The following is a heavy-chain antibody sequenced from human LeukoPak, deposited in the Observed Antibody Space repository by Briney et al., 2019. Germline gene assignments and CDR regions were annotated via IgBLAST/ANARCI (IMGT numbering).Heavy chain of an antibody. V-gene: IGHV3-7*04. CDR3: PRVGYIDEGIDY. J-gene: IGHJ4*02. CDR2: IKQDGSKK. D-gene: IGHD1-1*01. CDR1: GFPFSSYW. Sequence: GGSLRLSCVASGFPFSSYWMNWVRQAPGKGLEWVANIKQDGSKKSYVDSVKGRFTISRDNAKNSLYLQMNSLRAEDTAIYYCPRVGYIDEGIDYWGQGTLVTVSS.